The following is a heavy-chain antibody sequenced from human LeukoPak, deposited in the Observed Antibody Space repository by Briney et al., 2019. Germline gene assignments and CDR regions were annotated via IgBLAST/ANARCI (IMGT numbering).Heavy chain of an antibody. D-gene: IGHD4-11*01. J-gene: IGHJ4*02. CDR2: IYHSGST. Sequence: SETLSLTCTVSGYSISSGYYWGWIRQPPGKGLEWIGSIYHSGSTYYNPSLKSRVTISVDTSKNQFSLKLSSVTAADTAVYYCARGWYSNYALDYWGQGTLVTVSS. V-gene: IGHV4-38-2*02. CDR3: ARGWYSNYALDY. CDR1: GYSISSGYY.